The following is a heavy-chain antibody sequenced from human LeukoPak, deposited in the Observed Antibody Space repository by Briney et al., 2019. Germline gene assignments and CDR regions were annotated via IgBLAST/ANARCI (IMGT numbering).Heavy chain of an antibody. CDR3: ARTITIFGVVIRSWFDP. J-gene: IGHJ5*02. D-gene: IGHD3-3*01. CDR1: GGSISSGGYY. V-gene: IGHV4-31*03. Sequence: SQTLSLTCTVSGGSISSGGYYWSWIRQHPGKGLEWFGYIYYSGGTYYNPSLKSRVTISVDTSKNQFSLKLSSVTATDTAVYYCARTITIFGVVIRSWFDPWGQGTLVTVSS. CDR2: IYYSGGT.